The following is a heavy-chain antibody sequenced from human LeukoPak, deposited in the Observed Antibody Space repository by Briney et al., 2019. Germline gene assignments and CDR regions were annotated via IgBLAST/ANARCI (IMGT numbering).Heavy chain of an antibody. D-gene: IGHD4-17*01. CDR3: ARLGYGDYLDY. CDR2: IYYSGST. Sequence: SETLSLTCAVYGGSFSGYYWSWIRQPPGKGLEWIGSIYYSGSTYYNPSLKSRVTISVDTSKNQFSLKLSSVTAADTAVYYCARLGYGDYLDYWGQGTLVTVSS. J-gene: IGHJ4*02. CDR1: GGSFSGYY. V-gene: IGHV4-34*01.